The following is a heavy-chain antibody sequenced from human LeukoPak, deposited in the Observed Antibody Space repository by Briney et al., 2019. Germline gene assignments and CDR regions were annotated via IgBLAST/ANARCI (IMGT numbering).Heavy chain of an antibody. V-gene: IGHV3-21*01. J-gene: IGHJ4*02. CDR3: ARDFRGYSYGSPYFDY. D-gene: IGHD5-18*01. CDR2: ISSSSSYI. Sequence: GGSLRLSCAASGFTFSSYSMNWVRQAPGRGLEWVSSISSSSSYIYYADSVKGRFTISRDNAKNSLYLQMNSLRVEDTAVYYCARDFRGYSYGSPYFDYWGQGTLVTVSS. CDR1: GFTFSSYS.